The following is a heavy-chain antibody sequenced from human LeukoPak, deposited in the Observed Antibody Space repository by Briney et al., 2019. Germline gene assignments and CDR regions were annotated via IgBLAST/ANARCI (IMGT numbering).Heavy chain of an antibody. CDR3: ARDLFKGRKGSSRIPSDY. V-gene: IGHV1-18*04. J-gene: IGHJ4*02. Sequence: ASVKVSCKASGYTFTGYYMHWVRQAPGQGLEWMGWISAYNGNTNYAQKLQGRVTMTTDTSTSTAYMELRSLRSDDTAVYYCARDLFKGRKGSSRIPSDYWGQGTLVTVSS. CDR1: GYTFTGYY. CDR2: ISAYNGNT. D-gene: IGHD6-13*01.